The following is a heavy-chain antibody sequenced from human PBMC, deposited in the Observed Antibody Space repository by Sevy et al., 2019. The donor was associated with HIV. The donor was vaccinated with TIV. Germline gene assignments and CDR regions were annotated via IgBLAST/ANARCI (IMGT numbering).Heavy chain of an antibody. CDR1: GFTFSSFN. CDR2: ISGLSNYI. D-gene: IGHD1-26*01. Sequence: GGSLRLSCAASGFTFSSFNMNWVRQAPGKGLEWVSSISGLSNYIYYAESLKGRFIISRDNAKNTLYLQMNSLRADDTAVYYCARGRPDGSNDYFDYWGQGTLVTVSS. V-gene: IGHV3-21*06. J-gene: IGHJ4*02. CDR3: ARGRPDGSNDYFDY.